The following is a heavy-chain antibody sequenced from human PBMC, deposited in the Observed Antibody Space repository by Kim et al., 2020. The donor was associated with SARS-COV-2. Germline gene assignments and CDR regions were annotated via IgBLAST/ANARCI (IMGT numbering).Heavy chain of an antibody. CDR1: GFTFSSSA. Sequence: GGSLRLSCAGSGFTFSSSAMTWVRQTPGKGLEYVSSITSTGSITQYADSEKGRFTTSRDNTKNTLYMQMNSLRAEDTAIYYCAKEGISSGWYWDYWGQGTLVTVSS. J-gene: IGHJ4*02. V-gene: IGHV3-23*01. CDR2: ITSTGSIT. CDR3: AKEGISSGWYWDY. D-gene: IGHD6-19*01.